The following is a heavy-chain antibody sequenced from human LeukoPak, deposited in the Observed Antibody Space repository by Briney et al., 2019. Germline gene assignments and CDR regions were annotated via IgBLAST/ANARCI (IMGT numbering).Heavy chain of an antibody. CDR3: ARETSGYSSGWYGDVYYYGMDV. J-gene: IGHJ6*02. D-gene: IGHD6-19*01. V-gene: IGHV1-2*02. CDR2: INPNSGGT. CDR1: GYTFTGYY. Sequence: ASVKVSCKASGYTFTGYYMHWVRQAPGQGLEWMGWINPNSGGTNYAQKFQGRVTMTRDTSIGTAYMELSRLRSDDTAVYYCARETSGYSSGWYGDVYYYGMDVWGQGTTVTVSS.